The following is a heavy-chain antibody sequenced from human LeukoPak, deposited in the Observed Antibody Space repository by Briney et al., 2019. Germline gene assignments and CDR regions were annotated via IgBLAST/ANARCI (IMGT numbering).Heavy chain of an antibody. CDR1: GGSINSYY. CDR3: ARHEIAAAGANAFDI. CDR2: IYYSGSS. J-gene: IGHJ3*02. D-gene: IGHD6-13*01. Sequence: SETLSLTCTVSGGSINSYYWSCIRQPPGKGLEWIAYIYYSGSSSYNPSLRSRVTISVDTSKNQFSLKLSSVTAADTAVYYCARHEIAAAGANAFDIWGQGTVVTVSS. V-gene: IGHV4-59*08.